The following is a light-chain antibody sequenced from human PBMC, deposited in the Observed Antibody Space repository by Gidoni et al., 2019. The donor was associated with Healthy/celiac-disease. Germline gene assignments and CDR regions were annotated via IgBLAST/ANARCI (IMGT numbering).Light chain of an antibody. V-gene: IGKV3-11*01. CDR2: DAS. CDR3: QQRSNWPPLT. J-gene: IGKJ4*01. CDR1: QSVSSY. Sequence: EMVWTQSPATLSLSPGERATLSCRASQSVSSYLAWYKQKPGQAPRLLIYDASNRATGIPARFRGSGSGTDFTLTISSLEPEDFAVYYCQQRSNWPPLTFGGGTKVEFK.